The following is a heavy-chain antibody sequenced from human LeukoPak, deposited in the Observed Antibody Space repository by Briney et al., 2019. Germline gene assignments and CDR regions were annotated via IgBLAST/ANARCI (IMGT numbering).Heavy chain of an antibody. J-gene: IGHJ4*02. V-gene: IGHV4-30-4*01. CDR3: QGFGGYSSSWHYFDY. D-gene: IGHD6-13*01. CDR2: IYYSGST. CDR1: GGSISSGDYY. Sequence: SETLSLTCTVSGGSISSGDYYWSWIRQPPGKGLEWIGYIYYSGSTYYNPSLKSRVTISVDTSKNQFSLKLSSVTAADTAVYYCQGFGGYSSSWHYFDYWGQGTLVTVSS.